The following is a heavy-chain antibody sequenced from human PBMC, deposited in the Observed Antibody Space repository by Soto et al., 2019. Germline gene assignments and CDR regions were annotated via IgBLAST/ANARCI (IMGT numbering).Heavy chain of an antibody. Sequence: SETLSLTCAVYGGSFSCYYWSWIRQPPGKGLERIGEINHSGSTNSNPSLKSRVTISVDTSKNQFSLKLSSVTAADRAAYHCARGVPXIVEAQRDAPDKYYFDSWGQGTQVTVSS. D-gene: IGHD2-15*01. CDR3: ARGVPXIVEAQRDAPDKYYFDS. J-gene: IGHJ4*02. V-gene: IGHV4-34*01. CDR1: GGSFSCYY. CDR2: INHSGST.